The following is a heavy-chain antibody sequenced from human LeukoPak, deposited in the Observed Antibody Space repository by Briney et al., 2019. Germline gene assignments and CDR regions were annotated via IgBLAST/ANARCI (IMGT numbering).Heavy chain of an antibody. Sequence: PSETLSLTCTVSGGSISSGGYYWSWIRQPPGKGLEWIGYIYHSGSTYYNPSLKSRVTISVDTSKNQFSLKLSSVTAADTAVYYCARVRGVTSRYYFQHWGQGTLVTVSS. J-gene: IGHJ1*01. V-gene: IGHV4-30-2*05. CDR1: GGSISSGGYY. CDR3: ARVRGVTSRYYFQH. CDR2: IYHSGST. D-gene: IGHD3-10*01.